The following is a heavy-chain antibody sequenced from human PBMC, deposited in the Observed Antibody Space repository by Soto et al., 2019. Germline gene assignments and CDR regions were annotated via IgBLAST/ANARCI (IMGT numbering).Heavy chain of an antibody. D-gene: IGHD1-26*01. CDR3: AKVSVGYYYYYCMDV. CDR2: ISYDGSNK. J-gene: IGHJ6*02. CDR1: GFTFSSYG. Sequence: QVQLVESGGGVVQPGRSLRLSCAASGFTFSSYGMHWVRQAPGKGLEWVAVISYDGSNKYYADSVKGRFTISRDNSKNTLYVQMNSLRGEYTAVYYCAKVSVGYYYYYCMDVWGQGTTVTVSS. V-gene: IGHV3-30*18.